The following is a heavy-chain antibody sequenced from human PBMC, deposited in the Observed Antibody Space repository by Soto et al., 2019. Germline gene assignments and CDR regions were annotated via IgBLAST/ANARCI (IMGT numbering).Heavy chain of an antibody. CDR2: INVYNGNK. CDR3: ARISSASSGCVTDD. V-gene: IGHV1-18*04. D-gene: IGHD6-19*01. J-gene: IGHJ4*02. Sequence: AAVNVSCKASGYTFTSNSIGWVRQAPGQGLEWMGWINVYNGNKKYAQQLQGRVTLTTDTSTSTAYMDLRSLRSDDTAGYYCARISSASSGCVTDDWGQGTLVTVSS. CDR1: GYTFTSNS.